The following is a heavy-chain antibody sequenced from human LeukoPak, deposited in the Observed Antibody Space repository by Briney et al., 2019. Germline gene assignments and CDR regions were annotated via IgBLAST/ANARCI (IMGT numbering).Heavy chain of an antibody. Sequence: GGSLRLSCAASGFTFSSYAMSWVRQAPGKGPEWVSFVSFDGRNKNYADSVRGRFTISRDNSKNTLYLQMNSVTYEDTAVYFCVRIVGHTTTDFWGQGTIVTVSS. V-gene: IGHV3-30-3*01. CDR3: VRIVGHTTTDF. CDR1: GFTFSSYA. J-gene: IGHJ4*02. D-gene: IGHD1-26*01. CDR2: VSFDGRNK.